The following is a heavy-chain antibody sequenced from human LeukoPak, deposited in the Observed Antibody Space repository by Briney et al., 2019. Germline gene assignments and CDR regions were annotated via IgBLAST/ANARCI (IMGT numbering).Heavy chain of an antibody. D-gene: IGHD1-26*01. V-gene: IGHV3-15*01. CDR2: IKSKTDGGAT. CDR1: GFTFSNAW. CDR3: TTDGWGATGFDY. Sequence: GGSLRLSCAASGFTFSNAWMSWVRQAPGKGLEWVGRIKSKTDGGATDYAAPVKGRFTISRDDSKNTLYLQMNSLKTEDTAVYYCTTDGWGATGFDYWGQGTLVTVSS. J-gene: IGHJ4*02.